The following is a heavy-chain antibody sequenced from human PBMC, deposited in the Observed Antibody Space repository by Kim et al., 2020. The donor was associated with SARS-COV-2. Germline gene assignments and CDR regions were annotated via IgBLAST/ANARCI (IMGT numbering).Heavy chain of an antibody. CDR1: GFTFSNYW. D-gene: IGHD1-26*01. CDR3: VRGGSDY. V-gene: IGHV3-7*01. J-gene: IGHJ4*02. Sequence: GGSLRLSCAASGFTFSNYWMSWVRQAPGKGLEWVANIKQDGSAKYYVDSVKGRFTISRDSAKNSLYLQMNSLGADDTALYYCVRGGSDYWGQGTLVTVSS. CDR2: IKQDGSAK.